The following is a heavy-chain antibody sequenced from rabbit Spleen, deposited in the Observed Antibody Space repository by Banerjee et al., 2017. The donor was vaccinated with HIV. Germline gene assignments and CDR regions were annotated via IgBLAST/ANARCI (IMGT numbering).Heavy chain of an antibody. V-gene: IGHV1S45*01. J-gene: IGHJ4*01. CDR2: IYAGSSGGT. Sequence: QEQLEESGGGLVKPEGSLTLTCTISGFSFSDRDVMCWVRQAPGKGLEWVACIYAGSSGGTYYASWAKGRFTISKTSSTTVTLQMTSLTAADTATYFCARNGGSWAFKLWGQGTLVTVS. D-gene: IGHD4-2*01. CDR3: ARNGGSWAFKL. CDR1: GFSFSDRDV.